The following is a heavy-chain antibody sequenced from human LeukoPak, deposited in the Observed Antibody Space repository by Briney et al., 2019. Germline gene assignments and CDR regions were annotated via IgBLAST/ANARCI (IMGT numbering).Heavy chain of an antibody. Sequence: GGSLRLSCAASGFTFSDYYMSWIRQAPGKGLEWVANIKQDGSEKYYVDSMKGRFTISRDNAKNSLYLQMNSLRAEDTAVYYCARESRTSSSSDYWGQGTLVTVSS. CDR2: IKQDGSEK. J-gene: IGHJ4*02. D-gene: IGHD6-6*01. CDR1: GFTFSDYY. CDR3: ARESRTSSSSDY. V-gene: IGHV3-7*01.